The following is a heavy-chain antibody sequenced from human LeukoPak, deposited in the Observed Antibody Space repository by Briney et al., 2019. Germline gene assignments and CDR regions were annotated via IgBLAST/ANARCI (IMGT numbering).Heavy chain of an antibody. CDR3: ARGHCSGGSCYPGDY. Sequence: ASVKVSCKASGGTFSSYASSWVRQAPGQGLEWMGRIIPILGIANYAQKFQGRVTITADKSTSTAYMELSSLRSEDTAVYYCARGHCSGGSCYPGDYWGQGTLVTVSS. CDR1: GGTFSSYA. J-gene: IGHJ4*02. V-gene: IGHV1-69*04. CDR2: IIPILGIA. D-gene: IGHD2-15*01.